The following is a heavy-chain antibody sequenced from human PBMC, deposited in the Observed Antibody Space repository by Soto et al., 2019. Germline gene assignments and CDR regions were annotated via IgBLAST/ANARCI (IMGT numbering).Heavy chain of an antibody. V-gene: IGHV1-2*04. J-gene: IGHJ3*02. CDR2: INPNSGGT. CDR1: GYTFTGYY. Sequence: GASVKVSCKASGYTFTGYYMHWVRQAPGQWLEWMGWINPNSGGTNYAQKFQGWVTMTRDTSISTAYMELSRLRSDDTAVYYCARDPHYDSHRSDAFDIWGQGTMVTVSS. D-gene: IGHD3-3*01. CDR3: ARDPHYDSHRSDAFDI.